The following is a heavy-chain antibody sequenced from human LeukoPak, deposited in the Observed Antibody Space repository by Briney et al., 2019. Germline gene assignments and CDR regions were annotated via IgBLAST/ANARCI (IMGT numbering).Heavy chain of an antibody. V-gene: IGHV4-4*07. CDR1: GGSISSYY. Sequence: SETLSLTCTVSGGSISSYYWSWIRQPAGKGLEWIGRIYTSGSTNYNPSLKSRVTMSVDTSKNQFSLKLSSVTAADTAVYYCARDLGLGRYYYYMDVWRSYYYYMDVWGKGTTVTVSS. D-gene: IGHD2/OR15-2a*01. CDR2: IYTSGST. J-gene: IGHJ6*03. CDR3: ARDLGLGRYYYYMDVWRSYYYYMDV.